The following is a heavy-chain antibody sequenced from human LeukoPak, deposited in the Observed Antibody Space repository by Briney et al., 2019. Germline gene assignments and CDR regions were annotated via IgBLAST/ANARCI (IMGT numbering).Heavy chain of an antibody. Sequence: GGSLRLSCAASGFTFSSYEMNWVRQAPGKGLEWVAFIRYDGSNKYYADSVKGRFTISRDNSKNTLYLQMNSLRAEDTAVYYCARALRIAVAGDAFDIWGQGTMVTVSS. CDR2: IRYDGSNK. V-gene: IGHV3-30*02. CDR1: GFTFSSYE. CDR3: ARALRIAVAGDAFDI. J-gene: IGHJ3*02. D-gene: IGHD6-19*01.